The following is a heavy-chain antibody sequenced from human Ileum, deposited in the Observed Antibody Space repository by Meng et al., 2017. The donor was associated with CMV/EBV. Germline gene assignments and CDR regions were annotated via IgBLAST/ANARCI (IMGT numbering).Heavy chain of an antibody. V-gene: IGHV1-69*02. Sequence: SVKVSCKASGGTFNDYSFSWVRHVPRQGLEWMGRLIPMLGVSNYAQKFQGRLTITADKSTSPAGKPTTTAYMELTSLTSDDTAMYYCARPLGEGYFDSWGQGTWVTVSS. CDR3: ARPLGEGYFDS. CDR1: GGTFNDYS. CDR2: LIPMLGVS. J-gene: IGHJ4*02. D-gene: IGHD6-6*01.